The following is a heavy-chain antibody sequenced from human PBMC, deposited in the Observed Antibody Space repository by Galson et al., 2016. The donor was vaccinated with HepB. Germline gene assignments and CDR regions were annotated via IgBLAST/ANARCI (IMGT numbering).Heavy chain of an antibody. CDR2: IGGTSGRT. CDR3: AKRGVWYVHYFDY. CDR1: GFTFSIQA. V-gene: IGHV3-23*01. Sequence: SLRLSCAASGFTFSIQAMSWVRQAPGKGLEWVSLIGGTSGRTYYADSVKGRFTISRDNSKNTLYLQMNSLRAEDTAVYYCAKRGVWYVHYFDYWGQGTLVTVSS. D-gene: IGHD3-16*01. J-gene: IGHJ4*02.